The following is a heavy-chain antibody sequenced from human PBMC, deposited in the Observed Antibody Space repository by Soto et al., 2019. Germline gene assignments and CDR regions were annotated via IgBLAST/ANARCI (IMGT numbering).Heavy chain of an antibody. CDR3: AKGGTYHIGNFDS. CDR2: IGGSGTAT. D-gene: IGHD5-12*01. V-gene: IGHV3-23*01. CDR1: GFTFNIYA. Sequence: EVQLLESGGGLVQPGGSLRLSCAASGFTFNIYAMNWVRQAPGKGLEWVSGIGGSGTATYFADSVKGRFTISRDNFKNMVYLQMNSLSAEDTAVYYCAKGGTYHIGNFDSWGQGTLVNVSS. J-gene: IGHJ5*01.